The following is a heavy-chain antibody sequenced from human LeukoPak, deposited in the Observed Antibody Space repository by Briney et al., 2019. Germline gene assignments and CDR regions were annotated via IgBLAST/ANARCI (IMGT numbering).Heavy chain of an antibody. CDR2: INHSGST. CDR3: ARARRYDYVWGSYQLDY. J-gene: IGHJ4*02. CDR1: GGSFSGYY. V-gene: IGHV4-34*01. D-gene: IGHD3-16*02. Sequence: SETLSLTCAVCGGSFSGYYWSWIRQPPGKGLEWIGEINHSGSTNYNPSLKSRVTISVDTSKNQFSLKLSSVAAADTAVYYCARARRYDYVWGSYQLDYWGQGTLVTVSS.